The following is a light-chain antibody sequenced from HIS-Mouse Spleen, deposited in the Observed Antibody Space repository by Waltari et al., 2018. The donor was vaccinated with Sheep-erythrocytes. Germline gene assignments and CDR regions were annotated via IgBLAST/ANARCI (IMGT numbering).Light chain of an antibody. V-gene: IGKV1D-8*02. CDR1: QGISSY. Sequence: AIWMTQSPSLLSASTVDRVTISCRICQGISSYLAWYQQKPGKAPELLIYAASTLQSGVPSRFSGSGSGTDFTLTISCLQSEDFATYYCQQYYSFPLTFGGGTKVEIK. CDR3: QQYYSFPLT. CDR2: AAS. J-gene: IGKJ4*01.